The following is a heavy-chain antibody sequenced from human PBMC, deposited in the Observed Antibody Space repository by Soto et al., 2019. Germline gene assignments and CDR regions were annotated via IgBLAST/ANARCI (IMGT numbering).Heavy chain of an antibody. D-gene: IGHD7-27*01. V-gene: IGHV1-69*13. CDR3: TLGRNYYYYGMDV. Sequence: SVKASCKASGGTFSSYAISWVRQAPGQGLKWMGEIIPIFGTANYAQKFQGRVTITADESTSTAYMELSSLRSEDTAVYYCTLGRNYYYYGMDVWGQGTTVTVSS. J-gene: IGHJ6*02. CDR2: IIPIFGTA. CDR1: GGTFSSYA.